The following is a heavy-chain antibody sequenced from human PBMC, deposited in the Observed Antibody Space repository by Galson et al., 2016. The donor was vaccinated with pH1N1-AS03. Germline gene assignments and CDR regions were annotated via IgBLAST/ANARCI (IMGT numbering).Heavy chain of an antibody. CDR1: GFTFSTYA. CDR3: AKFRGGHYPQYYFDY. J-gene: IGHJ4*02. CDR2: LGGSGSST. D-gene: IGHD2-15*01. Sequence: SLRLSCAASGFTFSTYAMGWVRQAPGKGLEWVSALGGSGSSTFYADSVKGRFTVSRDNSKNTLYLQLNTLRAEDTAVYSCAKFRGGHYPQYYFDYWGQGAQVTVSS. V-gene: IGHV3-23*01.